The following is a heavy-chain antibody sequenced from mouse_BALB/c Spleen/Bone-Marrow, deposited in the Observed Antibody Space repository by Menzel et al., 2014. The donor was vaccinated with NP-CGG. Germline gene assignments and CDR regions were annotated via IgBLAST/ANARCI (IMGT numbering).Heavy chain of an antibody. V-gene: IGHV5-6-3*01. J-gene: IGHJ3*01. CDR3: ARDHVVGY. CDR1: GFTFSTYG. Sequence: EVQVVESGGGLAQPGGSLKLSCAVSGFTFSTYGMSWVRQTPDKRLELVASISNNGGSTYYPDSVKGRFTISRDNAKNTLYLQMSSLKSEDTAMYYCARDHVVGYWGQGTLVTVSA. CDR2: ISNNGGST.